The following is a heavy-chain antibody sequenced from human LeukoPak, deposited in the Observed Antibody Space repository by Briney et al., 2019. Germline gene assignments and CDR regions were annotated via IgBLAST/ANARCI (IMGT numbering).Heavy chain of an antibody. D-gene: IGHD3-10*01. V-gene: IGHV1-8*01. Sequence: GASVKVSCKASGYSFISYDINWVRQATGQGLEWMGWMNPNSGNTGYPQKFQGRVTMTRSTSITTAYMELSSLRSEDTAVYYCARFGGSDYWGQGTLVTVSS. CDR1: GYSFISYD. CDR3: ARFGGSDY. CDR2: MNPNSGNT. J-gene: IGHJ4*02.